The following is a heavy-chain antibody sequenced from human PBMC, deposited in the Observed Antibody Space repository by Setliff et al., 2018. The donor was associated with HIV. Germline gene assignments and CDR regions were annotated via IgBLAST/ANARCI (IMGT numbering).Heavy chain of an antibody. D-gene: IGHD2-15*01. J-gene: IGHJ6*03. CDR2: INHSGRT. CDR3: ARVSITYWYSIPTFYYYYMDV. Sequence: SETLSLTCAVYGGSFSDNYWSWIRQSPGKGLEWIGEINHSGRTKYSPSLRSRVSISVHTSKNQFSLKLRSVTAADTAMYYCARVSITYWYSIPTFYYYYMDVWGKGTKVTVSS. V-gene: IGHV4-34*01. CDR1: GGSFSDNY.